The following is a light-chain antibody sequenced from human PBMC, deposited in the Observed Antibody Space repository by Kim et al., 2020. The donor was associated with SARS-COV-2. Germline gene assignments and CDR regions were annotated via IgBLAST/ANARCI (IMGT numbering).Light chain of an antibody. Sequence: TVIITCTGSGGSIASNYVQWYQQRPGSVPTTVIYEDDQTPSGVPDRFSGSVDSSSNSASLTISGLKTEDEADYYCQSYQSSDSYVVFGGGTQLTVL. CDR3: QSYQSSDSYVV. J-gene: IGLJ2*01. V-gene: IGLV6-57*02. CDR2: EDD. CDR1: GGSIASNY.